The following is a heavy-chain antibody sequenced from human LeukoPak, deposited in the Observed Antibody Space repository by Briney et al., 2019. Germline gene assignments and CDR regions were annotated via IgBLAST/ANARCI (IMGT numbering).Heavy chain of an antibody. CDR3: ATYSITGAWAEYFLH. V-gene: IGHV4-4*07. CDR2: IHISGTT. J-gene: IGHJ1*01. Sequence: PSETLSLTCTVSGGSINSYYWSWVRQPAGKGLEWIGRIHISGTTNYSPSLKSRVTMSIDTSKNQFSLKLSSVTAADTAVYYCATYSITGAWAEYFLHWGQGTLVTVSS. CDR1: GGSINSYY. D-gene: IGHD2/OR15-2a*01.